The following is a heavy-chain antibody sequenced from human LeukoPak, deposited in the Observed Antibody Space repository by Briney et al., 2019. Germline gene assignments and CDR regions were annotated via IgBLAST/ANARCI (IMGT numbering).Heavy chain of an antibody. Sequence: GASLQISCKGSGYKFTNYWIVWVRQMPGKGLEWMGIIYPDDSNTRYSPSFQGQVTISVDKSFSTAYLQWNSLKASDTAMYYCALQPGYCSSASCSHFDFWGQGTLVTVSS. CDR2: IYPDDSNT. CDR1: GYKFTNYW. J-gene: IGHJ4*02. V-gene: IGHV5-51*01. D-gene: IGHD2-2*01. CDR3: ALQPGYCSSASCSHFDF.